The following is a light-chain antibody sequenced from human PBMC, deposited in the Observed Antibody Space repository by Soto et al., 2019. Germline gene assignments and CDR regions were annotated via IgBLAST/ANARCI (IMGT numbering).Light chain of an antibody. J-gene: IGLJ2*01. Sequence: QPVLTQPPSVSGAPGQRVTISCTGSSSNIGAGYDVHWYQQLPGTAPKLLIYVNTNRPSGVPDRFSGSRSDTSASLAITGLQAEDEADYYCQSYDSSLSGYVVFGGGTKLTVL. CDR3: QSYDSSLSGYVV. CDR2: VNT. CDR1: SSNIGAGYD. V-gene: IGLV1-40*01.